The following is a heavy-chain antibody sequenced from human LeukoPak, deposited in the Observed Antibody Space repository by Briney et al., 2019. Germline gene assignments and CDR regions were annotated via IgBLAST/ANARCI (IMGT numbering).Heavy chain of an antibody. D-gene: IGHD5-18*01. Sequence: ASVKVSCKASGYTFTGYYMHWVRQAPGQGLEWMGWINPNSGGTNYAQKFQGRVTMTRDTSISTAYIELSRLRSYDTAVYYCARVDTAMVDYYGMDIWGQGTTVTVSS. J-gene: IGHJ6*02. CDR1: GYTFTGYY. CDR2: INPNSGGT. CDR3: ARVDTAMVDYYGMDI. V-gene: IGHV1-2*02.